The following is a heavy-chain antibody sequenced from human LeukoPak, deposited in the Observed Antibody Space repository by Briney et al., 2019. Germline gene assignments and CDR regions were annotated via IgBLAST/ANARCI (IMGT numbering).Heavy chain of an antibody. V-gene: IGHV4-39*01. CDR2: IYYSGTT. J-gene: IGHJ5*02. CDR3: ARHAEPAAIRDINWFDP. D-gene: IGHD2-2*02. CDR1: GDSIISGSYY. Sequence: SETLSLTCTVSGDSIISGSYYWGWIRQPPGKGLEWIGSIYYSGTTYYSPSLKSRVTIFVDTSKNQFSLNLYSVTATDTAVYYCARHAEPAAIRDINWFDPWGQGTLVTVSS.